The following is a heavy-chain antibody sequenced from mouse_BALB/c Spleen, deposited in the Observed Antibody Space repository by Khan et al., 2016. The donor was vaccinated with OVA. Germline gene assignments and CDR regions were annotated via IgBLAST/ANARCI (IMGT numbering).Heavy chain of an antibody. J-gene: IGHJ2*01. Sequence: VKLQQDGAELAKPGASVKMSGKASGYTFTTYWMHWVKQRPGQGLEWIGYINPTSGYTDYNEKFKDRATLSADKSSSTAYMQLSSLTSEDSAVYYCTRDRIDYWGQGTTLTVSS. V-gene: IGHV1-7*01. CDR1: GYTFTTYW. CDR3: TRDRIDY. CDR2: INPTSGYT.